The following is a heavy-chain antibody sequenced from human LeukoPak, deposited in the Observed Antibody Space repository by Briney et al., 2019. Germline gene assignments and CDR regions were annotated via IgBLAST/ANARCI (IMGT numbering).Heavy chain of an antibody. Sequence: GGSLRLSCAASGFTFSSYAMHWVRQAPGKGLEYVSAISSNGGGTYYANSVKGRFTISRDNSKNTLYLQMGSLRAEDMAVYYCARAGPYYGSGSYPLYYFDYWGQGTLVTVSS. CDR1: GFTFSSYA. CDR2: ISSNGGGT. V-gene: IGHV3-64*01. J-gene: IGHJ4*02. CDR3: ARAGPYYGSGSYPLYYFDY. D-gene: IGHD3-10*01.